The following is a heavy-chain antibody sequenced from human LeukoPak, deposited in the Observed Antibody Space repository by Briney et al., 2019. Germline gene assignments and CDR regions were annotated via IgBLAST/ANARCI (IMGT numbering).Heavy chain of an antibody. V-gene: IGHV3-21*01. J-gene: IGHJ4*02. Sequence: GASLRLSCAASGFTFNSFTMNWVRQAPGKGLEWLSSISGSGQYIYYADSLKGRLTISRDNAKDSLYLQLNSLRAEDTSVYYCARGGYNSAFLDSWGQGTLVSVS. D-gene: IGHD6-19*01. CDR3: ARGGYNSAFLDS. CDR1: GFTFNSFT. CDR2: ISGSGQYI.